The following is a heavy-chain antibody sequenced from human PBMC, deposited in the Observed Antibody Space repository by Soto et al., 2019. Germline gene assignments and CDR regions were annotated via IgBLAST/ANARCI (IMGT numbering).Heavy chain of an antibody. Sequence: EVQLLESGGGLVQPGGSLRLSCAASGFTFSSYVMSWVRQAPGKGLEWVSAISGSGGSTYYGDSVKGRFTISRDNSKNTLYLQMNSLRAEDTAVYYCAKVRADYYDSSGPIDYWGQGTRVTVSS. V-gene: IGHV3-23*01. D-gene: IGHD3-22*01. CDR3: AKVRADYYDSSGPIDY. J-gene: IGHJ4*02. CDR1: GFTFSSYV. CDR2: ISGSGGST.